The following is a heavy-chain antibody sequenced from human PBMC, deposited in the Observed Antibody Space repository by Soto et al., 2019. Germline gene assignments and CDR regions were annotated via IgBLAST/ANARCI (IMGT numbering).Heavy chain of an antibody. J-gene: IGHJ6*03. Sequence: EVQLVESGGGLVQPGGSLRLSCAASGFTFSSYSMNWVRQAPGKGLEWVSYISSSSSTIYYADSVKGRFTISRDNAKNSLYLQMNSLRAEDTAVYYCARGHCSGGSCYLGVAYYYYYYMDVWGKGTTVTVSS. D-gene: IGHD2-15*01. CDR2: ISSSSSTI. V-gene: IGHV3-48*01. CDR3: ARGHCSGGSCYLGVAYYYYYYMDV. CDR1: GFTFSSYS.